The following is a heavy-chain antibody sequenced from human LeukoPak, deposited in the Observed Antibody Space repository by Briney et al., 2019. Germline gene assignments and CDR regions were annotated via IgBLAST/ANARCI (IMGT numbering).Heavy chain of an antibody. V-gene: IGHV5-51*01. CDR1: GYIFTSYW. J-gene: IGHJ4*02. CDR3: ARHGDGYNAELDY. D-gene: IGHD5-24*01. CDR2: IYPGDSDT. Sequence: GESLKIPCKGSGYIFTSYWIGWVRQMPGKGLEWMGIIYPGDSDTRYSPSFQGQVTISADKSISTAYLQWSSLKASDTAMYYCARHGDGYNAELDYWGQGTLVTVSS.